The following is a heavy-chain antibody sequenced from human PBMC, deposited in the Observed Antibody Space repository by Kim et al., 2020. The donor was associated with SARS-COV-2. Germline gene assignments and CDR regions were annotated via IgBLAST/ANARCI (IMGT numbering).Heavy chain of an antibody. CDR3: ARQVAVALDYYYGMDV. Sequence: SETLSLTCTVSGGSISSSSYYWGWIRQPPGKGLEWIGSIYYSGSTYYNPSLKSRVTISVDTSKNQFSLKLSSVTAADTAVYYCARQVAVALDYYYGMDVWGQGTTVTVSS. CDR1: GGSISSSSYY. V-gene: IGHV4-39*01. CDR2: IYYSGST. D-gene: IGHD6-19*01. J-gene: IGHJ6*02.